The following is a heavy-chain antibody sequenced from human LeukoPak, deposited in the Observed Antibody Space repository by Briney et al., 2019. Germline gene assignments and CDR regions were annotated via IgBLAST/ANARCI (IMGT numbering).Heavy chain of an antibody. CDR3: ARHGSSANWFDP. Sequence: GGSLRLSCAASGFTVSSNSMSWVRQAPGKGLEWVSVIYSGGSTYYADSVKGRFTISRDNSKNTLYLQMNSLRAEDTAVYYCARHGSSANWFDPWGQGTLVTVSS. CDR2: IYSGGST. CDR1: GFTVSSNS. J-gene: IGHJ5*02. D-gene: IGHD6-6*01. V-gene: IGHV3-53*01.